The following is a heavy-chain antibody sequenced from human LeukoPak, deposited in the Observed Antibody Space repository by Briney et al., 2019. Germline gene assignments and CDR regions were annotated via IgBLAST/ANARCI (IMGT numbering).Heavy chain of an antibody. CDR1: GFTFSSYE. J-gene: IGHJ4*02. CDR2: ISSSGSTI. Sequence: PGVSLRLSCAASGFTFSSYEMNWVRQAPGKGLEWVSYISSSGSTIYYADSVKGRFTISRDNAKNSLYLQMNSLRAEDTAVYYCARVGDYDYVWGSYLDYWGQGTLVTVSS. D-gene: IGHD3-16*02. CDR3: ARVGDYDYVWGSYLDY. V-gene: IGHV3-48*03.